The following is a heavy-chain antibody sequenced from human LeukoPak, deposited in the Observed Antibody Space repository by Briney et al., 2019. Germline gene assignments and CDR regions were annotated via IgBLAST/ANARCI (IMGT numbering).Heavy chain of an antibody. J-gene: IGHJ5*02. V-gene: IGHV3-11*04. CDR1: GFTFSDYY. Sequence: GGSLRLSCAASGFTFSDYYMSWIRQAPGKGLEWVSYISSSGSTIYYADSVKGRFTISRDNAKNSLYLQMNSLRAEDTAVYYCARDSSIAAAVFVPWGQGTLVTVSS. CDR3: ARDSSIAAAVFVP. CDR2: ISSSGSTI. D-gene: IGHD6-13*01.